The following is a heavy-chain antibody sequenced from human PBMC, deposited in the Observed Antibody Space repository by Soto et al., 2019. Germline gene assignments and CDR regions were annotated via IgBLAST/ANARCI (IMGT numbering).Heavy chain of an antibody. CDR3: ARAGIVVVPAAMSYYYYYMDV. J-gene: IGHJ6*03. D-gene: IGHD2-2*01. V-gene: IGHV3-21*01. CDR1: GFTFSSYS. Sequence: EVQLVESGGGLVKPGGSLRLSCAASGFTFSSYSMNWVRQAPGKGLEWVSSISSSSSYIYYADSVKRRFTISRDNAKNSLYLQMNSLRAEDTAVYYCARAGIVVVPAAMSYYYYYMDVWGKGTTVTVSS. CDR2: ISSSSSYI.